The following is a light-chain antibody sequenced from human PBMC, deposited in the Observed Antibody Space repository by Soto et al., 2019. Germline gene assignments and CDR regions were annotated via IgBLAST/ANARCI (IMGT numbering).Light chain of an antibody. V-gene: IGKV3-15*01. CDR1: QSVGSK. CDR3: QHYNNWPPLT. J-gene: IGKJ4*01. Sequence: ETVMTQSPATLSVSPGDRATLSCGASQSVGSKLAWYQKKPGQAPRLLIYDASTRATGISARFSGSGSGTEFTLTISSLQSEDFAVYYCQHYNNWPPLTFGGGTKVEIK. CDR2: DAS.